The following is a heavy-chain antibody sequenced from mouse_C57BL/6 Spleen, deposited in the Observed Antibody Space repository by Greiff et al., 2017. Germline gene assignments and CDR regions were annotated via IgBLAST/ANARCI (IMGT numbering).Heavy chain of an antibody. CDR3: ARKGVDGSMDY. CDR2: ISPRSGNT. V-gene: IGHV1-81*01. J-gene: IGHJ4*01. D-gene: IGHD2-3*01. Sequence: QVQLQQSGAELARPGASVKLSCKASGYTFTSYGISWVKQRTGQGLEWIGEISPRSGNTYYNEKFKGKATLTADKSSSTAYMELRSLTSEDSAVYFCARKGVDGSMDYWGQGTSVTVSS. CDR1: GYTFTSYG.